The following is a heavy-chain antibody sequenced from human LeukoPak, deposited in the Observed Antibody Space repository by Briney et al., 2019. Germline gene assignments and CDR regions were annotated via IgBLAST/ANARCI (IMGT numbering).Heavy chain of an antibody. CDR3: ARDCSGGSCQFDY. CDR2: IVPIFGTA. J-gene: IGHJ4*02. V-gene: IGHV1-69*13. D-gene: IGHD2-15*01. CDR1: GYSFSSYG. Sequence: SVKVSCKAAGYSFSSYGISWVRQAPGQGLEWMGGIVPIFGTANYAQKFQGRVTITADGSTSTAYMELSSLRSEDTAVYYCARDCSGGSCQFDYWGQGTLVTVSS.